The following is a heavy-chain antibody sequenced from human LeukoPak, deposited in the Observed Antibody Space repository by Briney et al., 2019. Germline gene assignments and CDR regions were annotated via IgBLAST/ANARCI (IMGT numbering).Heavy chain of an antibody. Sequence: PSETLSLTCTVSGGSISSSSYYWSWIRQPPGKGLEWIGYIYYSGSTNHNPSLKSRVTISVDTSKNQFSLNLSSVTAADTAVYYCARDQFRAFDIWGQGTMVTVSS. V-gene: IGHV4-61*01. CDR1: GGSISSSSYY. J-gene: IGHJ3*02. CDR3: ARDQFRAFDI. CDR2: IYYSGST.